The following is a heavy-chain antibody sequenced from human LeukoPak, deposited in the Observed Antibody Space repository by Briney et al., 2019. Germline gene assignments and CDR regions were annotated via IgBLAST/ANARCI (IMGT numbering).Heavy chain of an antibody. J-gene: IGHJ4*02. CDR3: ARGAAMARENVVSAARVLNY. CDR1: GYTFTSYD. Sequence: ASVKVSCKASGYTFTSYDINWVRQATGQGLEWMGWMNPNSGNTGYAQKFQGRVTMTRSTSISTAYMELSSLRSEDTAVYYCARGAAMARENVVSAARVLNYWGQGTLVTVSS. D-gene: IGHD2-2*01. CDR2: MNPNSGNT. V-gene: IGHV1-8*01.